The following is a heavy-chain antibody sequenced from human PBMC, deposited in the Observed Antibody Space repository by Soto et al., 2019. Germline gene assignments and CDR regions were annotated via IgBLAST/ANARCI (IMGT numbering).Heavy chain of an antibody. CDR1: GYTFSNYD. CDR2: VSNKNGVT. D-gene: IGHD6-19*01. J-gene: IGHJ4*02. Sequence: ASVKVSCKTSGYTFSNYDFSWVRQAPGQGLEWMGWVSNKNGVTNYAEKFRDRVTMSTDTSTNTMYMELRSLRSDDTAVYFCARERLNTGWYGLDHWGQGTQVTVSS. V-gene: IGHV1-18*04. CDR3: ARERLNTGWYGLDH.